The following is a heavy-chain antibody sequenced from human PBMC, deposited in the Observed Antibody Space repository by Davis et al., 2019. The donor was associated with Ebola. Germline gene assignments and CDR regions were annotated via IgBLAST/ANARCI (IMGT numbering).Heavy chain of an antibody. CDR1: GYTFTGYQ. CDR3: ARESISSGWYYY. Sequence: AASVKVSCKASGYTFTGYQMHWVRQAPGQGLQWMGRINPNSGGTNDAQKFQGRVTMTRDTSSSTAYMELSRLTSDDTAVYYCARESISSGWYYYWGQGTLVTVSS. J-gene: IGHJ4*02. V-gene: IGHV1-2*06. D-gene: IGHD6-19*01. CDR2: INPNSGGT.